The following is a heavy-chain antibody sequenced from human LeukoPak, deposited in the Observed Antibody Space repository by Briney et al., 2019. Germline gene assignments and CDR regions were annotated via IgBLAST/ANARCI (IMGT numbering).Heavy chain of an antibody. Sequence: GGSLRLSCAASAFTLSSNYMSWVRQAPGKGLEWVSVIYSGGSPYYPDSVKGRFTISRDNSKSTLYLQMNSLRAEDTAVYYCARAPRAIYYDYVWGSYRYTEDYFDYWGQGTLVTVSS. CDR2: IYSGGSP. V-gene: IGHV3-66*01. CDR1: AFTLSSNY. J-gene: IGHJ4*02. CDR3: ARAPRAIYYDYVWGSYRYTEDYFDY. D-gene: IGHD3-16*02.